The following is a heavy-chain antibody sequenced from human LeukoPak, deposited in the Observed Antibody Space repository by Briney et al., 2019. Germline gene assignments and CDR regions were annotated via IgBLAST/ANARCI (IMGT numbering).Heavy chain of an antibody. J-gene: IGHJ4*02. CDR1: GYTFTGYY. CDR2: INPNSGGT. D-gene: IGHD3-10*01. CDR3: ARPTYYYGSGIDY. Sequence: ASVTVSCTASGYTFTGYYMHWVRQAPGQGLEWMGRINPNSGGTNYAQKFQGRVTMTRDTSISTAYMELSRLRSDDTAVYYCARPTYYYGSGIDYWGQGTLVTVSS. V-gene: IGHV1-2*06.